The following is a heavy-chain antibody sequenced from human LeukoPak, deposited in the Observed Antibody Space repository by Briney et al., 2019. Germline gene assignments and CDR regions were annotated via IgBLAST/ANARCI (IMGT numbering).Heavy chain of an antibody. CDR2: IYTSGST. D-gene: IGHD2-2*01. Sequence: PSETLPLTCTVSGGSIRSYYWSWIPQPAGKGLEWIGRIYTSGSTNYNPSLKSRVTMSVDTSKNQFSLKLSSVTAADTAVYYCARGGYCSSTSCYGNDYWGQGTLVTVSS. CDR1: GGSIRSYY. V-gene: IGHV4-4*07. J-gene: IGHJ4*02. CDR3: ARGGYCSSTSCYGNDY.